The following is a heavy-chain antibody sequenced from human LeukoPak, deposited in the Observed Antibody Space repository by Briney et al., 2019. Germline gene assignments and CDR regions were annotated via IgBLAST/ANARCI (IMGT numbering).Heavy chain of an antibody. V-gene: IGHV3-7*03. CDR2: IKHDGSEK. D-gene: IGHD3-22*01. CDR3: ATPLDYYDRSDSHQGGD. CDR1: GFTFSRHW. Sequence: YPGGSLRLSCAASGFTFSRHWMTWVRQAPGKGLEWVANIKHDGSEKNYVDSVKGRFTISRDNAKNSLYLQMNSLRAEDTAVYYCATPLDYYDRSDSHQGGDWGQGTLVTVSS. J-gene: IGHJ4*02.